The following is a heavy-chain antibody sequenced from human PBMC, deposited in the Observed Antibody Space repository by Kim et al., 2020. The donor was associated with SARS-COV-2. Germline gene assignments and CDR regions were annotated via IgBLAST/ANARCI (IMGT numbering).Heavy chain of an antibody. CDR1: GGSLSGYY. CDR3: ARGRIPSKSPDY. J-gene: IGHJ4*02. Sequence: SETLSLTCAVYGGSLSGYYWSWIRQPPGKGLEWIGEINHSGSTNYNPSLKSRVTISVDTSKNQFSLKLSSVTAADTAVYYCARGRIPSKSPDYWGQGTLVTVSS. V-gene: IGHV4-34*01. CDR2: INHSGST. D-gene: IGHD2-15*01.